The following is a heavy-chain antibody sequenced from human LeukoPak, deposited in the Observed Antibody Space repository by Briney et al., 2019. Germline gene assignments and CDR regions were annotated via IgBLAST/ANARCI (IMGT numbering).Heavy chain of an antibody. CDR3: ASGESIVVATAPYWPFDY. J-gene: IGHJ4*02. V-gene: IGHV4-39*01. D-gene: IGHD2-21*02. Sequence: SETLSLTCTVSGGSISSSSYYWGWIRQPPGKGLEWIGSIYYSGSTYYNPSLKSRVTISVDTSKNQFSLKLSSVTAADTAVHYCASGESIVVATAPYWPFDYWGQGTPVTVSS. CDR1: GGSISSSSYY. CDR2: IYYSGST.